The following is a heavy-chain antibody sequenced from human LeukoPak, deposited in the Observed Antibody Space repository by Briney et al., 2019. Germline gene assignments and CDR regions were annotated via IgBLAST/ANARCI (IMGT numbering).Heavy chain of an antibody. CDR3: ARVNYYDSSGSDY. D-gene: IGHD3-22*01. V-gene: IGHV4-59*08. J-gene: IGHJ4*02. CDR2: IYYSGST. CDR1: GGSISSYY. Sequence: SETLSLTCTVSGGSISSYYWSWIRQPPGKGLEWIGYIYYSGSTNYNPSLKSRVTISVDTSKNQFSLRLSSVTAADTAVYYCARVNYYDSSGSDYWGQGTLVTVSS.